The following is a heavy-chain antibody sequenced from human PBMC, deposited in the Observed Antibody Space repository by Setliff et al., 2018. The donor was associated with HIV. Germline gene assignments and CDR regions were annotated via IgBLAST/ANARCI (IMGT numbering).Heavy chain of an antibody. D-gene: IGHD5-12*01. CDR3: ARQPLYNDYDWRSYYFDY. J-gene: IGHJ4*02. Sequence: NPSETLSLTCAVSGYSISSGCYWGWIRQPPGKGVEWIGSMYHTGSTSYSPSLNSRFTISVDTSKNQFSLKLRSVTAADTAVYYCARQPLYNDYDWRSYYFDYWGQGSLVTVSS. CDR1: GYSISSGCY. V-gene: IGHV4-38-2*01. CDR2: MYHTGST.